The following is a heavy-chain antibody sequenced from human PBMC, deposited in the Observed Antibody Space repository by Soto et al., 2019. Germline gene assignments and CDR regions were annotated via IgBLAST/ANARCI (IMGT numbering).Heavy chain of an antibody. CDR3: ARDREGYYSNYYGMDV. CDR2: IYHSGST. J-gene: IGHJ6*02. V-gene: IGHV4-4*02. CDR1: GGSISSSNW. Sequence: QVQLQESGPGLVKPSGTLSLTCAVSGGSISSSNWWSWVRQPPGKGLEWIGEIYHSGSTNYNPSLKSRVTISVDKPKNQFSLKLSSVTAADTAVYYCARDREGYYSNYYGMDVWGQGTTVTVSS.